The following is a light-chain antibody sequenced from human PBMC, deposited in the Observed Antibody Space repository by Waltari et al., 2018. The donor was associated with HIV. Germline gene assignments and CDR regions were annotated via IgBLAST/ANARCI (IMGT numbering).Light chain of an antibody. CDR1: SSDVGGNKF. CDR2: DVS. Sequence: QSALTQPRSVSGSPGQSVTISCTGTSSDVGGNKFVSWYQQHPGNGPKLLLFDVSKRPSGVPDRFSASKSGNTASLTISGLQADDEADYYCCSYAGSYVFGTGTTVTVL. CDR3: CSYAGSYV. J-gene: IGLJ1*01. V-gene: IGLV2-11*01.